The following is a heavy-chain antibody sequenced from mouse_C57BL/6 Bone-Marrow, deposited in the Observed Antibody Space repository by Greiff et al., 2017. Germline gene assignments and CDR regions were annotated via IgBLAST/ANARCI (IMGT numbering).Heavy chain of an antibody. CDR2: IYPGGGYT. Sequence: LQESGAELVRPGTSVKMSCKASGYTFTNYWIGWAKQRPGHGLEWIGDIYPGGGYTNYNEKFKGKATLTADKSSSTAYMQFSSLTSEDSAIYYCARSGVYYGSSYAMDYWGQGTSVTVSS. V-gene: IGHV1-63*01. CDR1: GYTFTNYW. CDR3: ARSGVYYGSSYAMDY. J-gene: IGHJ4*01. D-gene: IGHD1-1*01.